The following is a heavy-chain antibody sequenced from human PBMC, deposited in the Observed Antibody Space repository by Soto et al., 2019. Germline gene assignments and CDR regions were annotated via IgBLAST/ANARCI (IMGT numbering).Heavy chain of an antibody. J-gene: IGHJ4*02. D-gene: IGHD6-19*01. CDR1: GFTFSSYA. CDR2: ISGSGGST. Sequence: PGGSLRLSCAASGFTFSSYAMSWVRQAPGKGLEWVSTISGSGGSTYYADSVKGRFTISRDNSKNTLYLQMNSLRAEDTAVYYCATYSSGRNHEYWGQGTLVTVSS. CDR3: ATYSSGRNHEY. V-gene: IGHV3-23*01.